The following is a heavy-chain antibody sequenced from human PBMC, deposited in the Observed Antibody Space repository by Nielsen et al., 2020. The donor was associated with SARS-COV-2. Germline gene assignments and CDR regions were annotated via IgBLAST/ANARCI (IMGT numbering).Heavy chain of an antibody. V-gene: IGHV3-48*03. D-gene: IGHD5-18*01. Sequence: GGSLRLSCAASGFTFSSYEMNWVRQAPGKGLEWVSYISSSGSTIYYADSVKGRFTISRDNAKNSLYLQMNSLRAEDTAVYYCARAGYGYGIDYWGQGTLVTVSS. CDR1: GFTFSSYE. CDR3: ARAGYGYGIDY. J-gene: IGHJ4*02. CDR2: ISSSGSTI.